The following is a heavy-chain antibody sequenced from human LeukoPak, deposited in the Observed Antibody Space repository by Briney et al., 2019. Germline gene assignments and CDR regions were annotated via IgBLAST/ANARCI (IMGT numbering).Heavy chain of an antibody. CDR3: ARDRRSGPRTDY. Sequence: PWGSLRLSCAASGFTFSDYSMTWIRQAPGKGLEWVSYITGSGTTIYYADSVKGRFTISRDNAKNSVYLQMNSLRAEDTAVYYCARDRRSGPRTDYWGQGTLVTVSS. CDR1: GFTFSDYS. CDR2: ITGSGTTI. J-gene: IGHJ4*02. V-gene: IGHV3-11*01. D-gene: IGHD6-19*01.